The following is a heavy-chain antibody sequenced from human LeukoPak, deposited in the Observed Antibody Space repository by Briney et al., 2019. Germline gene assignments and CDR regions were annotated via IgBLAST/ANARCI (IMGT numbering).Heavy chain of an antibody. CDR1: GYSFTSYW. CDR3: ARHGLGNSGWYCFDL. CDR2: INPRDSNT. D-gene: IGHD6-19*01. J-gene: IGHJ4*01. V-gene: IGHV5-10-1*01. Sequence: GEPLKISCKGSGYSFTSYWISWVRQMPGKGLEWMGRINPRDSNTNYSPSFQGHVTISADKSITTAYLQWSSLKASDTALYYCARHGLGNSGWYCFDLWGHGTLVTVSS.